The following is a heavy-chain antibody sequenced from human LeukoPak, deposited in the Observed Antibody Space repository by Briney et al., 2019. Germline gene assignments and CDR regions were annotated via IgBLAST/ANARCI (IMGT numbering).Heavy chain of an antibody. D-gene: IGHD3-22*01. V-gene: IGHV4-39*07. CDR1: GGSISSSSYY. CDR3: ASTNAYDSSGYYPGWFDP. Sequence: SETLSLTCTVSGGSISSSSYYWGWIRQPPGKGLEWIGSIYHSGSTNYNPSLKSRVTISVDTSKNQFSLKLSSVTAADTAVYYCASTNAYDSSGYYPGWFDPWGQGTLVTVSS. CDR2: IYHSGST. J-gene: IGHJ5*02.